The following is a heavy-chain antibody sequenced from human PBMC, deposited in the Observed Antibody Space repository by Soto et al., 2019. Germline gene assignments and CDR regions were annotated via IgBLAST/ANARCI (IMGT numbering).Heavy chain of an antibody. CDR1: GYTFTDYD. CDR2: MTPNSGNT. V-gene: IGHV1-8*02. J-gene: IGHJ4*02. D-gene: IGHD3-16*01. Sequence: QVELMQSGAEVRKPGASVRVSCKASGYTFTDYDINWVRQASGQGLEWLGWMTPNSGNTGYAQKFQGRVAMTRDTSRSTAYMELSILTSEDTAVYYCARNLYNTGDFDHWGQGILVTVSS. CDR3: ARNLYNTGDFDH.